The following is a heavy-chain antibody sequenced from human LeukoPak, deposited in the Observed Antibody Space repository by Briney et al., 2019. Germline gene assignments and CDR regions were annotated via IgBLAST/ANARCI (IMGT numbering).Heavy chain of an antibody. CDR2: ISAYRANT. J-gene: IGHJ6*02. D-gene: IGHD5-24*01. V-gene: IGHV1-18*01. CDR1: GYTFTSFG. CDR3: ARYRDAYNSNYYYGMDV. Sequence: ASVKVSCKASGYTFTSFGISWVRQAPGQGLEWMGWISAYRANTNYAQKLQGRVTMTTDTSTSTAYMELRSLRSDDTAVYYCARYRDAYNSNYYYGMDVWGQGTTVTVSS.